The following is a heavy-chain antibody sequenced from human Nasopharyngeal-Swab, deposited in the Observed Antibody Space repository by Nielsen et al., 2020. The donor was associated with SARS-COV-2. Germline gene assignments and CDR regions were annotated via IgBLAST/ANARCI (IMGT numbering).Heavy chain of an antibody. CDR1: GFDFWKYA. J-gene: IGHJ3*01. D-gene: IGHD2-21*02. V-gene: IGHV3-23*03. CDR3: AKDDFCPACAFEV. Sequence: GGSLRLSFAASGFDFWKYAMTWVRQAPGKGLERFSIVINNDGSLTFYADSVKGRFTISRHTSKNTVSLQMNSLRAEDTAVYDCAKDDFCPACAFEVWGQGTIVTVSS. CDR2: IVINNDGSLT.